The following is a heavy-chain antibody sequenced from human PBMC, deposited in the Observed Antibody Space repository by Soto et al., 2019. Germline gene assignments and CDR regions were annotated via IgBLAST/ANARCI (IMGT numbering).Heavy chain of an antibody. D-gene: IGHD4-17*01. CDR1: GISLTDSSYY. J-gene: IGHJ4*02. V-gene: IGHV4-39*01. Sequence: SETPSPTFTVSGISLTDSSYYWGWIRQSPGKGLEWIGSVYYRGRSYSKSSVKSRVTISVDTSKNRFSLSLNSVTASDTAVYFCVSQRTTVSTQAYFDYWGPGALVTVSS. CDR2: VYYRGRS. CDR3: VSQRTTVSTQAYFDY.